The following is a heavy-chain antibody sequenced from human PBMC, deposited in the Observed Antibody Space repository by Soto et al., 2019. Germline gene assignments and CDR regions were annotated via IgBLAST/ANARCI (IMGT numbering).Heavy chain of an antibody. CDR1: GGSISSSSYY. Sequence: QLQLQESGPGLVKPSETLSLTCTVSGGSISSSSYYWAWIRQPPGKGLEWFGSIDYXGXTYXNPXXXXXXXXXXXXXXXXXXXXXXXXXAXDTAVXYCARHXSVSGYEYYFDXWGQXXL. V-gene: IGHV4-39*01. D-gene: IGHD5-12*01. CDR3: ARHXSVSGYEYYFDX. J-gene: IGHJ4*02. CDR2: IDYXGXT.